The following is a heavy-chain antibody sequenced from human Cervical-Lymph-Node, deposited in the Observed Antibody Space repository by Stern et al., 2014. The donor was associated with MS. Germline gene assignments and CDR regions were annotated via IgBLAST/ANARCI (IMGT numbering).Heavy chain of an antibody. V-gene: IGHV3-11*01. Sequence: DQLVESGGGLVKPGGSLRLSCAASGFTFSDYYMSWIRQAPGKGLEWVSYISSTDSTRYYADSVKGRFTVSRDNPTNSLFLQMNSLRAEDTAVYYCARVVGVIRGYYGMDVRGQGTTVTVSS. D-gene: IGHD2-21*01. J-gene: IGHJ6*02. CDR2: ISSTDSTR. CDR1: GFTFSDYY. CDR3: ARVVGVIRGYYGMDV.